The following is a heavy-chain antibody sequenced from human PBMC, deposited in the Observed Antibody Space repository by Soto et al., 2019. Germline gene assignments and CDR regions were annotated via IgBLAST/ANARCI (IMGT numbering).Heavy chain of an antibody. CDR3: ARDYFYYGDRGYFDY. CDR2: IYYSGST. Sequence: QVPLQESGPGLVKPSQTLSLTCTVSGGSISSGGYYWSWIRQHPGKGLEWIGYIYYSGSTYYNPSLKSRVTISVDTSKNQFSLKLSSVTAADTAVYYCARDYFYYGDRGYFDYWGQGTLVTVSS. CDR1: GGSISSGGYY. D-gene: IGHD4-17*01. J-gene: IGHJ4*02. V-gene: IGHV4-31*03.